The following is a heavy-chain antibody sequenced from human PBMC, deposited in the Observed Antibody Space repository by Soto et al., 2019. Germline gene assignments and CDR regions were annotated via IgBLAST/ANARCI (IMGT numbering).Heavy chain of an antibody. CDR3: ARDFYDGSGYTYFDF. CDR1: GFIFNDYP. J-gene: IGHJ4*02. CDR2: ISAVNGET. Sequence: VASVKVSCKASGFIFNDYPMHWVRQAPGQSLEWMGWISAVNGETKYSQKFQHRVTITKDASAHTAHLELSSLRSEDTAVYYCARDFYDGSGYTYFDFWGQGTLVTVSS. V-gene: IGHV1-3*01. D-gene: IGHD3-22*01.